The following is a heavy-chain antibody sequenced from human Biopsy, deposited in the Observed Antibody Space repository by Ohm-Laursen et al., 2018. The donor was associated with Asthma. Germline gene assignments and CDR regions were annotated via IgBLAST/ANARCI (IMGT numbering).Heavy chain of an antibody. V-gene: IGHV1-69*13. CDR2: IMTVFGTT. CDR1: GGTFSNFA. D-gene: IGHD6-19*01. J-gene: IGHJ6*02. Sequence: GASVKVSCKAPGGTFSNFAISWVRQAPGQGLEWLGGIMTVFGTTNYAQKFQGRVTITADESTSTAYMEVTSLRSEDTAIYYCARGQVGYSSGWSLLLKKIYYSGMDVWGQGTAVTVSS. CDR3: ARGQVGYSSGWSLLLKKIYYSGMDV.